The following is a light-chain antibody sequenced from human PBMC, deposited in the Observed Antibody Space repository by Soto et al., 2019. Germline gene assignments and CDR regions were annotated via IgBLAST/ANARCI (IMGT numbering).Light chain of an antibody. CDR2: GAS. J-gene: IGKJ5*01. Sequence: EFVLTQSPGTLSLSPGERATLSCRASRSFSGSYLAWFHQKPGQAPRLLIYGASSRATGIPDRFSGSGSGTDFTLTISRLEPEDFAVYYCQQYGSSPITFGQGTRLEIK. CDR1: RSFSGSY. CDR3: QQYGSSPIT. V-gene: IGKV3-20*01.